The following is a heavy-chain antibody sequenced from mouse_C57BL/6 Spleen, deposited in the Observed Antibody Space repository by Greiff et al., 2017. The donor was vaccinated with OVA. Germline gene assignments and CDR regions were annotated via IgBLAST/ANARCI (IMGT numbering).Heavy chain of an antibody. CDR1: GFSLTSYG. V-gene: IGHV2-2*01. CDR3: ARGGKITTVVAPHFDY. CDR2: IWSGGST. Sequence: VQLVESGPGLVQPSQSLSITCTVSGFSLTSYGVHWVRQSPGKGLEWLGVIWSGGSTDYNAAFISRLSISKDNSKSQVFFKMNSLQADDTAIYYCARGGKITTVVAPHFDYWGQGTTLTVSS. D-gene: IGHD1-1*01. J-gene: IGHJ2*01.